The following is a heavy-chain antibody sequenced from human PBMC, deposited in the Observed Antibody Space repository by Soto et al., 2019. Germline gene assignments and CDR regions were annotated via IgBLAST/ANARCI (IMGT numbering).Heavy chain of an antibody. CDR1: GYTFNRYY. CDR3: ASASQMVINPYYYPMYV. CDR2: ISPHTGGT. V-gene: IGHV1-2*02. J-gene: IGHJ6*02. D-gene: IGHD3-22*01. Sequence: ASVKVSCKASGYTFNRYYMHWVRQAPGPGLEWMGWISPHTGGTTYAQKFQGRVTMTRDTSVSTAFMELSRLGSDDTAVYYCASASQMVINPYYYPMYVWGQGTTVTVSS.